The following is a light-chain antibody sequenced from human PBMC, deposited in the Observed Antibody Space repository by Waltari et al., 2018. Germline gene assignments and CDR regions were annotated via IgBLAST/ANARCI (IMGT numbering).Light chain of an antibody. CDR2: GAF. Sequence: DIQLTQSPSSLSASVGDRVTITCRASQTVNTYLNWYQQKPGKAPDLLIFGAFNLQSGVPSRFSGHGSQTDFTLTVSDQQPEDFATYYCQQTYSAPGSFGQGTRLEI. CDR3: QQTYSAPGS. V-gene: IGKV1-39*01. J-gene: IGKJ2*04. CDR1: QTVNTY.